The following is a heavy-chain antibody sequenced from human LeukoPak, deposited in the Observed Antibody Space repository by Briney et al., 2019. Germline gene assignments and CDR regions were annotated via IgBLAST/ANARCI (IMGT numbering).Heavy chain of an antibody. CDR2: IYYSGST. Sequence: PSETLFLTCTVSGGSISSYYWSWIRQPPGKGLEWIGDIYYSGSTNYNPSLKSRVTISVDTSKNQFSLRLSSVTAADTAVYYSARLASGSYGPLTPFDYWGQGTLVTVSS. J-gene: IGHJ4*02. V-gene: IGHV4-59*08. CDR3: ARLASGSYGPLTPFDY. CDR1: GGSISSYY. D-gene: IGHD1-26*01.